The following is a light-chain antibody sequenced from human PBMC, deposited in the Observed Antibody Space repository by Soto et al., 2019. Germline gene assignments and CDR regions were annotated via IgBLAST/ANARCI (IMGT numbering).Light chain of an antibody. CDR2: DVS. CDR3: SSYTSSSTYV. V-gene: IGLV2-14*03. CDR1: SSDVGGYNS. J-gene: IGLJ1*01. Sequence: QSALTQPASVSGAPGQSIAISCTGTSSDVGGYNSASWYQQHPGKAPKLIIYDVSNRPSGVSNRFSGSKSGNTASLTISGLQAEDEADYYCSSYTSSSTYVFGTGTKVTVL.